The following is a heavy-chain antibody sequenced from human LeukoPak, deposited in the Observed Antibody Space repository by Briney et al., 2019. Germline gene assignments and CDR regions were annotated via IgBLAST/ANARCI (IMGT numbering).Heavy chain of an antibody. CDR2: ITSGGDYI. V-gene: IGHV3-21*01. J-gene: IGHJ4*02. D-gene: IGHD3-9*01. CDR1: GFTFNTFN. Sequence: GGSLRLSCAASGFTFNTFNMNWVRQAPGKGLEWVAPITSGGDYIYYADSVKGRFTTSRDNAKNSLSLQLNSLRVEDTAVYYCARGHYDVLAASYKWTPDYWGQGTLVTVSS. CDR3: ARGHYDVLAASYKWTPDY.